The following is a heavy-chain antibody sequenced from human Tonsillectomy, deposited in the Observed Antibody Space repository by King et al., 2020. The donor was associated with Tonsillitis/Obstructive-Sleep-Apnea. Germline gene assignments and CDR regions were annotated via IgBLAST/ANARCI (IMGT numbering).Heavy chain of an antibody. CDR1: GFSLSTSEVG. V-gene: IGHV2-5*02. CDR3: ARRPVGQWLIPYGFDI. J-gene: IGHJ3*02. D-gene: IGHD6-19*01. CDR2: IYWDDDK. Sequence: TLKESGPTLVKPTQTLTLTCTFSGFSLSTSEVGVGWIRQPPGKALEWLALIYWDDDKRYSPSLKNRLTITKDTSKNQVVLTMTNMDPVDTATYYCARRPVGQWLIPYGFDIWGQGTTVTVSS.